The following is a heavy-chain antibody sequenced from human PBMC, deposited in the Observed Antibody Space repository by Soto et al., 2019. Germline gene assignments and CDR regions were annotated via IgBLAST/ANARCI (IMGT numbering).Heavy chain of an antibody. CDR3: AGGTGWFIVD. D-gene: IGHD6-19*01. Sequence: EVQLVESGGGLVQPGGSLRLSCAASGFTFSSYWMNWVRQAPGKGLEWVANIKQDGTEKHYADSVKDRFTISRDNAKSSLHLQLNSLRADDTAVYYCAGGTGWFIVDWGQGTLVTVSS. CDR1: GFTFSSYW. V-gene: IGHV3-7*02. J-gene: IGHJ4*02. CDR2: IKQDGTEK.